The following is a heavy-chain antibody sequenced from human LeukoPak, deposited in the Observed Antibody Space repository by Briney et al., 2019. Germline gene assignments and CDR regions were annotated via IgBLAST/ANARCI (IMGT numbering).Heavy chain of an antibody. V-gene: IGHV3-30*04. CDR2: ISYDGSNK. D-gene: IGHD3-16*02. CDR3: ARGDDDDYVWGSYRQSYFDY. Sequence: GGSLRLSCAASGFTFSSYAMHWVRQAPGKGLEWVAVISYDGSNKYYADSVKGRFTISRDNSKNTLYLQMNSLRAEGTAVYYCARGDDDDYVWGSYRQSYFDYWGQGTLVTVSS. CDR1: GFTFSSYA. J-gene: IGHJ4*02.